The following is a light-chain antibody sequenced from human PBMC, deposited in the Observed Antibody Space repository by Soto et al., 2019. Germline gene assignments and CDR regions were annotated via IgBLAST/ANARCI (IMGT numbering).Light chain of an antibody. CDR3: QQYKSWPIT. J-gene: IGKJ5*01. CDR2: GVS. Sequence: IVLTQSPGTLSLSPGDTATLSCRASQSVDTNLAWYVQKPGQAPRRLMYGVSTWGTGVTARFSGSGSGTEFTLTISSLQSEDFAIYYCQQYKSWPITFGQGTRLEIK. V-gene: IGKV3D-15*01. CDR1: QSVDTN.